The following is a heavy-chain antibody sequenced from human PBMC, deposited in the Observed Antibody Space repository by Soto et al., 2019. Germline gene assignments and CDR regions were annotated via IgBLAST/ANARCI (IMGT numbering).Heavy chain of an antibody. Sequence: GGSLRLSCAASGFTFSSYGMHWVRQAPGKGLEWVAVISYDGSNKYYADSVKGRFTISRDNSKNTLYLQMNSLRAEDTAVYYCAKDGERVTIFGVVKNNWFDPWGQGTLVTVSS. CDR1: GFTFSSYG. D-gene: IGHD3-3*01. CDR3: AKDGERVTIFGVVKNNWFDP. J-gene: IGHJ5*02. V-gene: IGHV3-30*18. CDR2: ISYDGSNK.